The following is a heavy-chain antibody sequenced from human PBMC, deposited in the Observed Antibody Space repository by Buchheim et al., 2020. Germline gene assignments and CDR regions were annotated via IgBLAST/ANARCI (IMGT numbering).Heavy chain of an antibody. Sequence: QLQLQESGPGLVKPSETLSLTCTVSGGSISSSSYYWGWIRQPPGKGLEWIGSIYYSGSTYYNPSLKSRVTISVDTSKNQFSLKLSSVTAADTAVYYCARGTYGSGWFGFLNYFDYWGQGTL. V-gene: IGHV4-39*01. CDR2: IYYSGST. CDR1: GGSISSSSYY. J-gene: IGHJ4*02. CDR3: ARGTYGSGWFGFLNYFDY. D-gene: IGHD6-19*01.